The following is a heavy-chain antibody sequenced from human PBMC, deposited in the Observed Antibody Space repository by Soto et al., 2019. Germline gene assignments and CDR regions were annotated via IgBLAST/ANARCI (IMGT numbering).Heavy chain of an antibody. D-gene: IGHD6-19*01. CDR2: IKQDGSEK. CDR1: GFTFSSYW. Sequence: EVQLVESGGGLVQPGGSLRLSCAASGFTFSSYWMSWVRQAPGKGLEWVANIKQDGSEKYYVDSVKGRFTISRDNAKNSLYLQMNSLRAEDTAVYYCARDAPPPHRQWLEEYYFDYWGQGTLVTVSS. J-gene: IGHJ4*02. V-gene: IGHV3-7*01. CDR3: ARDAPPPHRQWLEEYYFDY.